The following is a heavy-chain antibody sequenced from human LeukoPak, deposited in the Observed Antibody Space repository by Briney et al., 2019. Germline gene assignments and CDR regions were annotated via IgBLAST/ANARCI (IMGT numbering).Heavy chain of an antibody. CDR2: ISGSGGST. CDR1: GFTFSSYA. J-gene: IGHJ4*02. V-gene: IGHV3-23*01. D-gene: IGHD6-19*01. CDR3: AKVSYSSGWDKFDY. Sequence: GSLRLSCSASGFTFSSYAMSWVRPAPGKGLEWVSAISGSGGSTYYADSVKGRFTISRDNSKNTLYLQMNSLRAEDTAVYYCAKVSYSSGWDKFDYWGQGTLVTVSS.